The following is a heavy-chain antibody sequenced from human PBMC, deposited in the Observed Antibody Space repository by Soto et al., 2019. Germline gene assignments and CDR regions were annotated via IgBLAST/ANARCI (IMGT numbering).Heavy chain of an antibody. Sequence: GGSLRLSCAASGFTFSSYGMHRVRQAPGKGLEWVAVIWYDGSNKYYADSVKGRFTISRDNSKNTLYLQMNSLRAEDTAVYDCARDWRYNYDTDGFDIWGQGTMVTVSS. CDR2: IWYDGSNK. J-gene: IGHJ3*02. D-gene: IGHD5-18*01. CDR1: GFTFSSYG. CDR3: ARDWRYNYDTDGFDI. V-gene: IGHV3-33*01.